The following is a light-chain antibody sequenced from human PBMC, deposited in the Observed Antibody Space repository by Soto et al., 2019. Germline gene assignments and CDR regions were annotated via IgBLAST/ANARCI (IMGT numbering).Light chain of an antibody. J-gene: IGKJ1*01. CDR3: LQDYNYPWT. Sequence: IQMTQSPSSVSASVGDGVTTTCRASQGIRNDLGWYQQKPGKAPKLLIYAASSLQSGVPSRFSGSGSGTDFTLTISSLQPEDFATYYCLQDYNYPWTFGQGTKADIK. V-gene: IGKV1-6*01. CDR1: QGIRND. CDR2: AAS.